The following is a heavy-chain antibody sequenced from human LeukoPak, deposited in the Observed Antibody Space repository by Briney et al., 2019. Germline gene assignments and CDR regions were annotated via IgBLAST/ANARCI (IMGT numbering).Heavy chain of an antibody. Sequence: GGSLRLSCTASGFTFSAYAMMWVRQAPGKGPEWVSAIRGGGGSAFYADSVKGRFTISRDNSKYTLFLQMNSPRAEDTAVYYCARESPMITFGGVIGPFDYWGQGTLVTVSS. D-gene: IGHD3-16*02. V-gene: IGHV3-23*01. CDR1: GFTFSAYA. CDR2: IRGGGGSA. J-gene: IGHJ4*02. CDR3: ARESPMITFGGVIGPFDY.